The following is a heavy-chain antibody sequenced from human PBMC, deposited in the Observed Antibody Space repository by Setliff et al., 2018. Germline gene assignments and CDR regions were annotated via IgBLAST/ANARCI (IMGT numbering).Heavy chain of an antibody. V-gene: IGHV4-4*07. CDR1: GGSISSYY. CDR2: IYIGGSA. CDR3: ARAQWLDPPGYYYMDV. J-gene: IGHJ6*03. Sequence: PSETLSLTCTVSGGSISSYYWSWIRQPAGKGLEWIGHIYIGGSANYNPSLKSRVTMSIDTSKNQFSLKLNSVTAADMAVYYCARAQWLDPPGYYYMDVWAKGTTVTVSS. D-gene: IGHD6-19*01.